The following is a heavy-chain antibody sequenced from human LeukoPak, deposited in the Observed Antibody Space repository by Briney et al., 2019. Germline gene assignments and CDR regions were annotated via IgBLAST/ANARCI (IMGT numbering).Heavy chain of an antibody. D-gene: IGHD1-26*01. CDR3: ARVRSGSSAGNYGMDV. CDR2: INSDGSGT. CDR1: GFTFSSYW. J-gene: IGHJ6*02. Sequence: GGSLRLSCAASGFTFSSYWMHWVRQAPGKGLVWVSRINSDGSGTSYADSVNGRFTISRDNAKNTLYLQMNSLRVEDTAVYYCARVRSGSSAGNYGMDVWGQGTTVTVSS. V-gene: IGHV3-74*01.